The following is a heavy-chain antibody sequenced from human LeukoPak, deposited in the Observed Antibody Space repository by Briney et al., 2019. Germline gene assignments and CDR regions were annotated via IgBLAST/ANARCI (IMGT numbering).Heavy chain of an antibody. D-gene: IGHD3-3*01. Sequence: ASVTVSSMASGYTFRDYFLHWVRQAPGQGLEWMGWINPNSGGTKYAQKFQGRVTMTRDTSINTAYMELSSLRSDDTAVYYCAAPILHHTYFFDYWGQGTLVTVSS. CDR2: INPNSGGT. CDR3: AAPILHHTYFFDY. V-gene: IGHV1-2*02. CDR1: GYTFRDYF. J-gene: IGHJ4*02.